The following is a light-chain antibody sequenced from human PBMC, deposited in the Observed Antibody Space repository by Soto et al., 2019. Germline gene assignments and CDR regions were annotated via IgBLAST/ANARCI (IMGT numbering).Light chain of an antibody. CDR2: DNN. Sequence: QSVLTQPPSVSAAPRQKVTISCYGSSSNIGANSVSWYQQVPGTAPKLLIYDNNKRPSGIPDRFSGSKSGTSATLGITGPQTGDEADYYCAAWDSSLSAGVFGTGTKVTVL. J-gene: IGLJ1*01. CDR3: AAWDSSLSAGV. CDR1: SSNIGANS. V-gene: IGLV1-51*01.